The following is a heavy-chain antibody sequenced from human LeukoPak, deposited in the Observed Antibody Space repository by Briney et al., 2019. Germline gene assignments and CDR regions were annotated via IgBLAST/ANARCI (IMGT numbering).Heavy chain of an antibody. Sequence: PGGSLRLSCAASGFSFSSYAMSWVRQAPGKGLEWVSGISYSGGSTYSADSVKGRFTISRDNSKNTLFLQMNSLRAEDTALYYCARVIRGINNNFDYWGQGTLVTVSS. CDR3: ARVIRGINNNFDY. CDR1: GFSFSSYA. J-gene: IGHJ4*02. CDR2: ISYSGGST. V-gene: IGHV3-23*01. D-gene: IGHD3-10*01.